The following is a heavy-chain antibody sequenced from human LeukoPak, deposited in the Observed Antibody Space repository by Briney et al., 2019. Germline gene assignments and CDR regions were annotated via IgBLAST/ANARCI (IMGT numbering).Heavy chain of an antibody. CDR3: ATSLIVGAAVDY. Sequence: ASVKVSCKVSGYTLTELSMHWVRQAPGKGLEWMGGFDPEDGETIYAQKFQGRVTMTEDTSTDTAYMELSSLRSEDTAVYYCATSLIVGAAVDYWGQGTLVTVSS. CDR1: GYTLTELS. D-gene: IGHD1-26*01. CDR2: FDPEDGET. J-gene: IGHJ4*02. V-gene: IGHV1-24*01.